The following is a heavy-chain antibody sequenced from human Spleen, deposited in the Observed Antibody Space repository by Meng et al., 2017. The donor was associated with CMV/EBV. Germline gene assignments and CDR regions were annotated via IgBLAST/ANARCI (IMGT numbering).Heavy chain of an antibody. Sequence: SGASISNDNYYWSWIRQHPGTGLEWIGYISYSGFTYYNPSLKSRVIISDDTSKNQFSLNLNSVTAADTAVYYCAREIAAGGYSWFDPWGQGTLVTVTS. CDR1: GASISNDNYY. D-gene: IGHD6-13*01. V-gene: IGHV4-31*02. CDR2: ISYSGFT. CDR3: AREIAAGGYSWFDP. J-gene: IGHJ5*02.